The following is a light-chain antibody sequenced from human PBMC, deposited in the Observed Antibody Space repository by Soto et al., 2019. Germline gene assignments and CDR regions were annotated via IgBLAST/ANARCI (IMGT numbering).Light chain of an antibody. CDR2: EVS. V-gene: IGLV2-14*01. CDR1: SSDIGAYDY. J-gene: IGLJ2*01. Sequence: QSALTQPASVSGSPGQSITISCNGTSSDIGAYDYVSWYQQHPGKAPKLMIFEVSDRPSGASIRFSGSKSGNTASLTISGLQTEDEADYNCSSYTDTGHVVFGRGTKLTVL. CDR3: SSYTDTGHVV.